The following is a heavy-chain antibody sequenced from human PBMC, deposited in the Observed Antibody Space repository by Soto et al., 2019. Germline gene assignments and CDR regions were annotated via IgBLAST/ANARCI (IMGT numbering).Heavy chain of an antibody. CDR3: AKDPEWSRWELQPVHYYFDY. V-gene: IGHV3-23*01. Sequence: GGSLRLSCAASGFTFSSYAMSWVRQAPGKGLERVSAISGSGGSTYYADSVKGRFTISRDNSKNTLYLQMNSLRAEDTAVYYCAKDPEWSRWELQPVHYYFDYWGQGTLVTVSS. J-gene: IGHJ4*02. D-gene: IGHD1-26*01. CDR2: ISGSGGST. CDR1: GFTFSSYA.